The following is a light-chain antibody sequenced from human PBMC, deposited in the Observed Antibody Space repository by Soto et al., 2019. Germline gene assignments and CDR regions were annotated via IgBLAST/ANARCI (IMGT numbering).Light chain of an antibody. V-gene: IGLV3-21*04. Sequence: SSELTQPPSVSVAPGKTARITCGGNNIGSKSVHRYQQKPGQAPVLVIYYDSDRPSGIPERFSGSNSWTTATLTISRVEAGDEADYYCQVWDSSSDHPNYVFGTGTKLTVL. CDR2: YDS. J-gene: IGLJ1*01. CDR1: NIGSKS. CDR3: QVWDSSSDHPNYV.